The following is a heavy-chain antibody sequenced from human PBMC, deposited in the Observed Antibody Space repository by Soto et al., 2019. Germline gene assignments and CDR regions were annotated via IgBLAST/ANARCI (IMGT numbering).Heavy chain of an antibody. CDR3: ARRPNLEWRIYYGMDV. D-gene: IGHD3-3*01. V-gene: IGHV4-39*01. Sequence: SETLSLPGTVSGGSISSSGYYWGWIRQPPGKGLEWIGSIYYIGSTYYNPSLKSRVTISVDTSKNQFSLKLSSVTAADTAVYYCARRPNLEWRIYYGMDVWGQGTTVTVCS. CDR1: GGSISSSGYY. CDR2: IYYIGST. J-gene: IGHJ6*02.